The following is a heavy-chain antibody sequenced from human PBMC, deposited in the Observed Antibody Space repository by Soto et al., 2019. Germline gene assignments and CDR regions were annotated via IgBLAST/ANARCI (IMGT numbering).Heavy chain of an antibody. V-gene: IGHV5-51*01. Sequence: GESLKISCKGSGYSFTSYWIGWVRQMPGKGLEWMGIIYPGDSDTRYSPSFQGQVTISADKSISTAYLQWSSLKASDTAMYYCAGSPYVWGSYRYFDYWGQGTLVTVSS. CDR2: IYPGDSDT. D-gene: IGHD3-16*02. CDR1: GYSFTSYW. J-gene: IGHJ4*02. CDR3: AGSPYVWGSYRYFDY.